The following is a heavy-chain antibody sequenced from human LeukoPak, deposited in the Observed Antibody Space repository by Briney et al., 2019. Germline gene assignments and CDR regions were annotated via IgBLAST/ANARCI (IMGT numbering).Heavy chain of an antibody. D-gene: IGHD6-19*01. CDR3: ARRSSSGPNYFDY. CDR2: IYYSGST. V-gene: IGHV4-39*01. J-gene: IGHJ4*02. CDR1: GGSISSSSYY. Sequence: PSETLSLTCTVSGGSISSSSYYWGWIRQPPGKGLEWIGSIYYSGSTYYNPSLKSRVTISVDTSKNQFSLKLSSVTAADTAVYYCARRSSSGPNYFDYWGQGTLVTVSS.